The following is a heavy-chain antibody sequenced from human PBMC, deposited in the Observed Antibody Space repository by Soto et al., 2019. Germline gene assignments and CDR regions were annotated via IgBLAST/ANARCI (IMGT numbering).Heavy chain of an antibody. CDR1: GDSISTTKW. Sequence: QVQLQESGPGLVKPSGTLSLTCAVSGDSISTTKWWTWVRQPPGKGLEWIGEIYHSGSTSSNPSLKCRVTISVDTSTNQFLLDLTSVTAADTAMYYCARLAMVTFGCHVYMSFDIWGQGTMVTVSS. CDR2: IYHSGST. J-gene: IGHJ3*02. V-gene: IGHV4-4*02. D-gene: IGHD5-18*01. CDR3: ARLAMVTFGCHVYMSFDI.